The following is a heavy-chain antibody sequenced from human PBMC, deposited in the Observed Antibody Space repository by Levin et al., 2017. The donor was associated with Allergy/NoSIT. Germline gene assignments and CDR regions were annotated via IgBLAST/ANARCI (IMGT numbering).Heavy chain of an antibody. Sequence: SETLSLTCGVSGYSISSGFHWGWIRQTPGKGLEWIGSMYHSGSTYYNPSLKSRISISVDTSKNQFSLKLISVPAADTAVDECARAVRMSPYFFDYWGQGTLVTVSS. D-gene: IGHD3-10*01. J-gene: IGHJ4*02. CDR3: ARAVRMSPYFFDY. V-gene: IGHV4-38-2*01. CDR2: MYHSGST. CDR1: GYSISSGFH.